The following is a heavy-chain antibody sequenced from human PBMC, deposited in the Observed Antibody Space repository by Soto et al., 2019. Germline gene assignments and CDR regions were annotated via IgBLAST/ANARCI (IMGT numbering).Heavy chain of an antibody. CDR1: GFTFSNAW. V-gene: IGHV3-15*07. D-gene: IGHD5-18*01. Sequence: PGGSLRLSCAASGFTFSNAWMNWVRQAPGKGLEWVGRIKSKTDGGTTDYAAPVKGRFTISRDDSKNTLYLQMNSLKTEGTAVYYCTTVTGGYSYGYWAIYYFDYWGQGTLVTVSS. CDR3: TTVTGGYSYGYWAIYYFDY. J-gene: IGHJ4*02. CDR2: IKSKTDGGTT.